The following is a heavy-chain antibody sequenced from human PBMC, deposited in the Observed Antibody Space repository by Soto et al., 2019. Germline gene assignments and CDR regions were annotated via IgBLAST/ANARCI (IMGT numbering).Heavy chain of an antibody. V-gene: IGHV4-34*01. D-gene: IGHD3-16*01. CDR3: ARGWGVFETHCDY. CDR1: GGSFSGYY. J-gene: IGHJ4*02. CDR2: INHSGST. Sequence: PSETLSLTCAVYGGSFSGYYWSWIRQPPGKGLEWLGEINHSGSTNYNPSLKSRVTISVDTSKNQFSLNLSSVTAADTAVYDGARGWGVFETHCDYWGQGTLVTVSS.